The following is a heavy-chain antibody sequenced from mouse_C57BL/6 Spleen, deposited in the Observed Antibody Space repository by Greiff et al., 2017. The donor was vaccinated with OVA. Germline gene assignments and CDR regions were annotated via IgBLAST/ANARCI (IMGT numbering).Heavy chain of an antibody. V-gene: IGHV14-4*01. J-gene: IGHJ2*01. Sequence: EVQLQQSGAELVRPGASVKLSCTASGFNIKDDYMHWVKQRPEQGLEWIGWIDPENGDPEYDSKFQGKATITADTSSNTSYLQLSSLTSEDTAVYYCTTGGSSWVDYWGQGTTLTVSS. D-gene: IGHD1-1*01. CDR1: GFNIKDDY. CDR2: IDPENGDP. CDR3: TTGGSSWVDY.